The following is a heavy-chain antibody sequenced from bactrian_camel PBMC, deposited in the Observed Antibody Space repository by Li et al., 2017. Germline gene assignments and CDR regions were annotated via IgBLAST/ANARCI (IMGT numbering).Heavy chain of an antibody. V-gene: IGHV3S63*01. CDR2: IDSEGST. J-gene: IGHJ4*01. D-gene: IGHD4*01. Sequence: VQLVESGGGLVEAGGSLRLSCTASGLTFDDYAMGWFRQAPGKERERVADIDSEGSTTYADSVKGRFIISQDNAQNTLYLQINSLKSEDTALYYCVLPYNDYGWGNYWGQGTQVTVS. CDR1: GLTFDDYA. CDR3: VLPYNDYGWGNY.